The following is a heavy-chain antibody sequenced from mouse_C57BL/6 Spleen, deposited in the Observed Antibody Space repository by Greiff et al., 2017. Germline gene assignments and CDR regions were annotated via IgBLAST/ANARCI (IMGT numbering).Heavy chain of an antibody. D-gene: IGHD1-1*01. V-gene: IGHV1-82*01. CDR1: GYAFSSSW. CDR3: ARRGGSSYYAMDY. J-gene: IGHJ4*01. Sequence: QVQLKQSGPELVKPGASVKISCKASGYAFSSSWMNWVKQRPGKGLEWIGRIYPGDGDTNYNGKFKGKATLTADKSSSTAYMQLSSLTSEDSAVYFCARRGGSSYYAMDYWGQGTSVTVSS. CDR2: IYPGDGDT.